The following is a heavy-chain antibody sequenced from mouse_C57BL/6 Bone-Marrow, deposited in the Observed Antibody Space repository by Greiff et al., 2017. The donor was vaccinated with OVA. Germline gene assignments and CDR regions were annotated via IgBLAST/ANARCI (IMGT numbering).Heavy chain of an antibody. CDR2: IYPRSGNT. Sequence: QVQLKESGAELARPGASVKLSCKASGYTFTSYGISWVKQRTGQGLEWIGEIYPRSGNTYYNEKFKGQATLTTDKSSSTAYLELRSLTSEDSAVYYCARRAVTTVNYWGQGTTLTVSS. J-gene: IGHJ2*01. V-gene: IGHV1-81*01. CDR3: ARRAVTTVNY. D-gene: IGHD1-1*01. CDR1: GYTFTSYG.